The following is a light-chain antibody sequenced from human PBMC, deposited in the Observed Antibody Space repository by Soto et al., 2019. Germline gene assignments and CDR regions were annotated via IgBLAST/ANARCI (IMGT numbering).Light chain of an antibody. V-gene: IGKV3-15*01. CDR2: GVS. CDR1: QSVSSD. J-gene: IGKJ2*01. Sequence: EVVMTQSPATLSVSPGERATLSCRASQSVSSDLAWYHQKPGQAPSLLIYGVSTRATGVPVRFSGSGSGTEFTLTINSLQSEDFAVYYCQQYNNWPHTFGQGTKVDIK. CDR3: QQYNNWPHT.